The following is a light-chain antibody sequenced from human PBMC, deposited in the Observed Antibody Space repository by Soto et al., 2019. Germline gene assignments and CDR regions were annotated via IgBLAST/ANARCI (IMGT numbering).Light chain of an antibody. CDR3: QHYNSYSEA. Sequence: DIQMTQSPSTLSGSVGDRVTITCRASQTISSWLAWYQQKPGKAPKLLIYKASTLKSGLPSRFSGSGSGTEFTLTISSLQPDDFANYYCQHYNSYSEAFGQGTKVELK. CDR1: QTISSW. CDR2: KAS. J-gene: IGKJ1*01. V-gene: IGKV1-5*03.